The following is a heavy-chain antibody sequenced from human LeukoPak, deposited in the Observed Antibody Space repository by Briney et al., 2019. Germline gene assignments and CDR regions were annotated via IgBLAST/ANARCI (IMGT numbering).Heavy chain of an antibody. CDR1: GFTFSSYW. Sequence: GGSLRLSCAASGFTFSSYWMSWVRQAPGKGLEWVANIKQDGSEKYYVDSVKGRFTISRDNAKNTLYLQMNSLRAEDTAVYYCANNYCSSTSCYMTAGYWGQGTLVTVSS. V-gene: IGHV3-7*01. CDR2: IKQDGSEK. J-gene: IGHJ4*02. CDR3: ANNYCSSTSCYMTAGY. D-gene: IGHD2-2*02.